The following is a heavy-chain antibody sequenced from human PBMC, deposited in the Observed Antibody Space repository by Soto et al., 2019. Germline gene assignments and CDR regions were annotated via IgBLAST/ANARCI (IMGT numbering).Heavy chain of an antibody. V-gene: IGHV4-61*08. CDR2: IYYSGST. J-gene: IGHJ6*02. D-gene: IGHD5-18*01. CDR1: GGSISSGDYY. Sequence: PSDTLSLTCTVSGGSISSGDYYWSWIRQPPGKGLEWIGYIYYSGSTNYNPSLKSRVTISVDTSKNQFSLKLSSVTAADTAVYYCARIQLWPYYYYGMDVWGQGTTVT. CDR3: ARIQLWPYYYYGMDV.